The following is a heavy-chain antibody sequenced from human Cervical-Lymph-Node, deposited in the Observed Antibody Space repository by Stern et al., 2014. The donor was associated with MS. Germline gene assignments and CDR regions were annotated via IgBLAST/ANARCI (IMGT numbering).Heavy chain of an antibody. Sequence: EVQLVESGAEVKKPGESLKISCKGSGYSFTSYWIGWVRQMPGKGLEWVGIIYPGDSDTRYSPSFQGQVTISADKSISTAYLQWSSLKASDTAMYYCARSYYYGSGSYGYYYGMDVWGQGTTVTVSS. V-gene: IGHV5-51*01. J-gene: IGHJ6*02. CDR2: IYPGDSDT. CDR3: ARSYYYGSGSYGYYYGMDV. D-gene: IGHD3-10*01. CDR1: GYSFTSYW.